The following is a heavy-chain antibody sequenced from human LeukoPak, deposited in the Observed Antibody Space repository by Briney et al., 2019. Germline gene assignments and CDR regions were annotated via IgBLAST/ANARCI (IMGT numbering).Heavy chain of an antibody. CDR1: GFTFSSYW. Sequence: PGGSLRLSCAASGFTFSSYWMSWVRQAPGKWLEWVSAISGSGGSTYYADSVKGRFTISRDNSKNTLYLQMNSLRAEDTAVYYCAKDRQQWLAIQLARDYFDYWGQGTLVSVS. D-gene: IGHD6-19*01. CDR3: AKDRQQWLAIQLARDYFDY. CDR2: ISGSGGST. J-gene: IGHJ4*02. V-gene: IGHV3-23*01.